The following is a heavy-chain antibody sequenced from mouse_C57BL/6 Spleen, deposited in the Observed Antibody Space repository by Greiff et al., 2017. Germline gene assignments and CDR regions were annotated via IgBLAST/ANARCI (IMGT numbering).Heavy chain of an antibody. V-gene: IGHV1-80*01. D-gene: IGHD2-3*01. Sequence: VQLVESGAELVKPGASVKISCKASGYAFSSYWMNWVKQRPGKGLEWIGQIYPGDGDTNYNGKVKGKATLTADKSASTAYMQLSSLTSEDPAVYFCARDGPMDYWGQGTSVTVSS. CDR1: GYAFSSYW. J-gene: IGHJ4*01. CDR3: ARDGPMDY. CDR2: IYPGDGDT.